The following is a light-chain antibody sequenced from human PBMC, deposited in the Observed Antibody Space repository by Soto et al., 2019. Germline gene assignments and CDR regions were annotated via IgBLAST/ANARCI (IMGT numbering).Light chain of an antibody. CDR1: RSVSTN. V-gene: IGKV3-15*01. Sequence: EIMLKQSPATLSVSPGETVTLSCRASRSVSTNLAWYQQKPGQPPRLLIYGASTRATGIPARFSGSGSGTDFTLTISRLEPEDFAVYYCQQFSSYPLTFGGGTKVDIK. J-gene: IGKJ4*01. CDR2: GAS. CDR3: QQFSSYPLT.